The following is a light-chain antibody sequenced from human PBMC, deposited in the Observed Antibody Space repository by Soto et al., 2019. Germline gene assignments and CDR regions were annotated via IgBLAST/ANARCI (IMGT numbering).Light chain of an antibody. CDR3: QQYSTYSWT. CDR2: KAS. J-gene: IGKJ1*01. Sequence: DIQMTQSPSTLSASVGDRVTITCRASQSISSWLAWYQQKPGKAPKLLTYKASNLESGVPSRFSGSGSGTEFTLTISSLQPDDFATYYCQQYSTYSWTFGQGTQVEIK. V-gene: IGKV1-5*03. CDR1: QSISSW.